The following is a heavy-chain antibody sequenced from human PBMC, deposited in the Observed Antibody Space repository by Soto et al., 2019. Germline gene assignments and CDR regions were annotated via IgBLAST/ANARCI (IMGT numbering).Heavy chain of an antibody. D-gene: IGHD6-6*01. CDR1: GFIVSNNY. J-gene: IGHJ4*02. CDR2: ISSTSAYT. CDR3: ARDPSRRAPPDY. Sequence: GSLRLSCAASGFIVSNNYMSWVRQAPGKGLEWVSYISSTSAYTNYADSVRGRFSISRDNAKNSLYLQMTSLRDEDTAVYYCARDPSRRAPPDYWGQGTLVTVSS. V-gene: IGHV3-11*05.